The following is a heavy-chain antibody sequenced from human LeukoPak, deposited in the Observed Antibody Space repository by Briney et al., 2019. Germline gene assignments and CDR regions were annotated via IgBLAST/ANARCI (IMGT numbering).Heavy chain of an antibody. CDR3: AKDGYCSGGSCYANFFDR. J-gene: IGHJ4*02. D-gene: IGHD2-15*01. Sequence: GGSLRLSGAASGFSFFHYGMHWVRQAPGNGLVWVAFISSGGSKEYYADSVKVRFTISRDNCKNTLYLHVNSRRAEDKAVFFCAKDGYCSGGSCYANFFDRWGQGTLVTVSS. CDR2: ISSGGSKE. V-gene: IGHV3-30*18. CDR1: GFSFFHYG.